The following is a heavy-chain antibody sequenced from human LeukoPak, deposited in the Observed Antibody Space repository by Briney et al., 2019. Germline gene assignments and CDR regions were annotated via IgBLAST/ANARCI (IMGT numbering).Heavy chain of an antibody. CDR1: GFTFSSYG. D-gene: IGHD3-10*01. CDR3: AKQATYYYGSGLSGFDY. CDR2: ISYDGSNK. V-gene: IGHV3-30*18. J-gene: IGHJ4*02. Sequence: GGSLRLSCAASGFTFSSYGMHWVRQAPGKGLEWLAVISYDGSNKYYADSVKGRFTISRDNSKNTLYLQMNSLRAEDTAVYYCAKQATYYYGSGLSGFDYWGQGTLVTVSS.